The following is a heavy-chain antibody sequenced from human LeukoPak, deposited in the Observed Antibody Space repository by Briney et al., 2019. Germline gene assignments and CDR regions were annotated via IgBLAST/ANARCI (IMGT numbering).Heavy chain of an antibody. CDR1: GYSISSGDY. CDR2: IYHSGST. J-gene: IGHJ4*02. Sequence: SETLSLTCAVSGYSISSGDYWGWIRQPPGKGLEWIGSIYHSGSTYYNPSLKSRVTISVDTSKNQFSLKLSSVTAADTAVYYCARHGRITIFPDYWGQGTLVTVSS. V-gene: IGHV4-38-2*01. D-gene: IGHD3-3*01. CDR3: ARHGRITIFPDY.